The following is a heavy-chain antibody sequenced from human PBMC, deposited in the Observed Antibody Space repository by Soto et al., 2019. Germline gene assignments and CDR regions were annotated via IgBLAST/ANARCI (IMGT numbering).Heavy chain of an antibody. V-gene: IGHV3-23*01. D-gene: IGHD2-2*01. CDR3: AKNKGGNYCSRTSCLYSFDY. Sequence: EVKLLESGGGLVQPGGSLRLSCAASGFTFSTYAMSWVRQAPGKGLEWVSTISDSGSTYYADSVKGRFTISRDNSRNSLYLEMNSLRAEDTAVYYCAKNKGGNYCSRTSCLYSFDYWGQGSLVTVSS. J-gene: IGHJ4*02. CDR2: ISDSGST. CDR1: GFTFSTYA.